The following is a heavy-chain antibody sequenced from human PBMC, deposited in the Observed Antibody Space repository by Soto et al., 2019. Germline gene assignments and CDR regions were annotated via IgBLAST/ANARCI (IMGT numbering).Heavy chain of an antibody. CDR3: AREIFPYGMDV. D-gene: IGHD3-3*01. J-gene: IGHJ6*02. CDR2: IYPSGSA. Sequence: LSLTCGVSGGSINSGGYSWSWIRQPPGRGLEWIGNIYPSGSANYSPSLKTRVTISVDRSMNQFSLNLGSVTAADTAVYYCAREIFPYGMDVWGPGTTVTVSS. V-gene: IGHV4-30-2*01. CDR1: GGSINSGGYS.